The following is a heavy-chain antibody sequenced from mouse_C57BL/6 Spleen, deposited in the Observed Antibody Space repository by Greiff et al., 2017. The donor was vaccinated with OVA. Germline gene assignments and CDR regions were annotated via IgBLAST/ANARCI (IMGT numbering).Heavy chain of an antibody. CDR1: GFNIKDDY. Sequence: EVQLQQSGAELVRPGASVKLSCTASGFNIKDDYMHWVKQRPEQGLEWIGWIDPENGDTEYASKFQGKATITADTSSNTAYRQLSSLTSEDTAVYYCTLYDFAYWGQGTLVTVSA. V-gene: IGHV14-4*01. CDR3: TLYDFAY. J-gene: IGHJ3*01. CDR2: IDPENGDT. D-gene: IGHD2-3*01.